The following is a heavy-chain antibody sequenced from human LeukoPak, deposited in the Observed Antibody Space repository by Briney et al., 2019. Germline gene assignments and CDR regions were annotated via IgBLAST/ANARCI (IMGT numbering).Heavy chain of an antibody. Sequence: GGSLRLSCAASGFTVRRNYMSWVRQAPGRGLEWVSVIYSGGSTYYADSVKGRFTISRDNSKNTLYLQMNSLRAEDTAVYYCARDSRRTGFDYWGQGTLVTVSS. D-gene: IGHD1-14*01. CDR2: IYSGGST. CDR1: GFTVRRNY. V-gene: IGHV3-66*02. CDR3: ARDSRRTGFDY. J-gene: IGHJ4*02.